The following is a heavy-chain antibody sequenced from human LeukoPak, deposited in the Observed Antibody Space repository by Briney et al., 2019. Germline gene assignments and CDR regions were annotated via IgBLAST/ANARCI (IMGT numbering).Heavy chain of an antibody. CDR1: GGTFSSYA. CDR2: IIPIFGTA. V-gene: IGHV1-69*06. J-gene: IGHJ5*02. Sequence: SVKVSCKASGGTFSSYAISWVRQAPGQGLEWMGGIIPIFGTANYAQKFQGRVTITADKSTSTAYMELSSLRAEDTAVYYCARAGDYYGSGSYYVGWFDPWGQGTLVTVSS. D-gene: IGHD3-10*01. CDR3: ARAGDYYGSGSYYVGWFDP.